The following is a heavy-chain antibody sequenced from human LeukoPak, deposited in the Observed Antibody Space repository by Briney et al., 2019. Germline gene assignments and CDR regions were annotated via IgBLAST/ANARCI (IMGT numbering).Heavy chain of an antibody. CDR3: VKEGSYGSFEP. J-gene: IGHJ4*03. Sequence: GSLRVSRAASGFTFSSYAMSWVRQAPGKGLEWVSYISSSSSTIYYADSLKGRFTISRDNSKNTLYLQMNSLRPEDTAVYYCVKEGSYGSFEPWGRGIPVTVSS. CDR1: GFTFSSYA. V-gene: IGHV3-48*01. CDR2: ISSSSSTI. D-gene: IGHD5-18*01.